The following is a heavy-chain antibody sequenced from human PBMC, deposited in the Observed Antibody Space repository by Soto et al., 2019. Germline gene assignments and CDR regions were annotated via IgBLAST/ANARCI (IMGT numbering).Heavy chain of an antibody. CDR1: GGSISSGGYY. Sequence: PSETLSLTCTVSGGSISSGGYYWSWIRQHPGKGLEWIGYIYYSGSTYYNPSLKSRVTISVDTSKNRFSLKLSSVTAADTAVYYCARGGYCSSTSCPMPGYYYYYGMDVWGQGTTVTVSS. D-gene: IGHD2-2*01. J-gene: IGHJ6*02. CDR2: IYYSGST. V-gene: IGHV4-31*03. CDR3: ARGGYCSSTSCPMPGYYYYYGMDV.